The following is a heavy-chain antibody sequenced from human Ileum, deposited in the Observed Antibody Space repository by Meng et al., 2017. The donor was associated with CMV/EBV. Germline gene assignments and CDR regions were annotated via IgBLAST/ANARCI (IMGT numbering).Heavy chain of an antibody. CDR2: IRHDGSED. Sequence: QLHLVESGGGVVQPGRSLRLSCVTSGFPFNIYDMHWVRQAPGKGLDWVTCIRHDGSEDFYVDSVKGRFTISRDNSKNTLYLQMNSLRVDDSALYYCTKGGFDSWGQGTLVTVSS. V-gene: IGHV3-30*02. CDR3: TKGGFDS. J-gene: IGHJ4*02. D-gene: IGHD2-15*01. CDR1: GFPFNIYD.